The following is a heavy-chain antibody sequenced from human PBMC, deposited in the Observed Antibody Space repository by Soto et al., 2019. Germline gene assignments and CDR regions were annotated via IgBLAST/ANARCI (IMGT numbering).Heavy chain of an antibody. V-gene: IGHV5-51*01. CDR1: GYSFTSYW. CDR3: ARRREADDWNDAFDI. J-gene: IGHJ3*02. D-gene: IGHD1-1*01. CDR2: IYPGDSDT. Sequence: GESLKISCKGSGYSFTSYWIGWVRQMPGKGLEWTGIIYPGDSDTRYSPSFQGQVTISADKSISTAYLQWSSLKASDTAMYYCARRREADDWNDAFDIWGQGTMVTVSS.